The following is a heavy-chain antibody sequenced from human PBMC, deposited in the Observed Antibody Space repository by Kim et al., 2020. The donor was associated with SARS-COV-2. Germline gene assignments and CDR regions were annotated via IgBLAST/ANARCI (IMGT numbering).Heavy chain of an antibody. CDR3: ARGDRHFWHEV. D-gene: IGHD3-22*01. J-gene: IGHJ4*02. V-gene: IGHV7-4-1*02. CDR2: P. Sequence: PTYAQGVTGRFVFSLDTSVSTAYLQISSLKAEDTAVYYCARGDRHFWHEVWGQGTLVTVSS.